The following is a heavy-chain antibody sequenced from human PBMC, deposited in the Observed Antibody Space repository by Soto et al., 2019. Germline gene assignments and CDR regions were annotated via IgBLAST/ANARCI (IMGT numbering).Heavy chain of an antibody. CDR3: ARDWFGVDY. CDR2: INPYNGNT. J-gene: IGHJ4*02. V-gene: IGHV1-18*01. D-gene: IGHD3-16*01. CDR1: GYTFTSCG. Sequence: QVQLVQSGAEVKKPGASVKVSCKASGYTFTSCGISWVRQAPGQGLEWMGWINPYNGNTNYAQKLQGRVTMTTDTTTSTAYMELRRLRSDGKAVYYCARDWFGVDYWGQGTLVTVSS.